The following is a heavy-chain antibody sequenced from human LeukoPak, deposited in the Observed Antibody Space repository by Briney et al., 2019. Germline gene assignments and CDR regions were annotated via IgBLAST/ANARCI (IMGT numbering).Heavy chain of an antibody. CDR2: IVVGSGNT. D-gene: IGHD5-18*01. CDR3: ARVDTAMVRGDYYYYGMDV. Sequence: EASVKVPCKASGFTFTSSAVQWVRQARGQRLEWIGWIVVGSGNTNYAQKFQERVTITRDMSTSTAYMELSSLRSEDTAVYYCARVDTAMVRGDYYYYGMDVWGKGTTVTVSS. CDR1: GFTFTSSA. J-gene: IGHJ6*04. V-gene: IGHV1-58*01.